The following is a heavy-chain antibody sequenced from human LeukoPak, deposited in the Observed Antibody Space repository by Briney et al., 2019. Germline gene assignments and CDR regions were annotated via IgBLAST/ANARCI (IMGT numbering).Heavy chain of an antibody. D-gene: IGHD3-22*01. V-gene: IGHV4-39*01. Sequence: SETLSLTCTVSGGSISSSSYHWGWIRQPPGKGLEWIGTIYYGGSTYYNPSLKSRVTISVDTSKKQFSLKLTSVTAADAAVYYCARLGDYYDSNGYFDAFDIWGQGTMVTVFS. CDR2: IYYGGST. CDR3: ARLGDYYDSNGYFDAFDI. CDR1: GGSISSSSYH. J-gene: IGHJ3*02.